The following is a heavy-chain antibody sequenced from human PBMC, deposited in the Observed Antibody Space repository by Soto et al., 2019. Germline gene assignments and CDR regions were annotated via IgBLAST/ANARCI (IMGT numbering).Heavy chain of an antibody. V-gene: IGHV3-23*01. CDR2: ITDTGGDS. CDR1: GFTFGSRA. Sequence: LRLSCVASGFTFGSRAMSWVRQAPGEGLEWVSTITDTGGDSKSADSVRGRFAISRDNSRNTLYLQMSSLRAEDSAVYYCTSGSKDSYPGSRIFDFWGRGTLVTVSS. J-gene: IGHJ4*01. D-gene: IGHD3-10*01. CDR3: TSGSKDSYPGSRIFDF.